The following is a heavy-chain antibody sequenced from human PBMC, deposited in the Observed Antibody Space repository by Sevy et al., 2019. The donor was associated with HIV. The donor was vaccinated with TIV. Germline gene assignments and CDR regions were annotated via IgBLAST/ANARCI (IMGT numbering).Heavy chain of an antibody. CDR3: VGRPYSSAYSWSYHFDY. V-gene: IGHV3-11*01. Sequence: GGSLRLSCAASGFTFSDYYMSWIRQAPGKGLEWISYISGSSSTIVYADSVKGRFAISRNNAKNSLYLHMDNLRAEDTAVYFCVGRPYSSAYSWSYHFDYWGQGTLVTVSS. CDR1: GFTFSDYY. CDR2: ISGSSSTI. J-gene: IGHJ4*02. D-gene: IGHD3-16*01.